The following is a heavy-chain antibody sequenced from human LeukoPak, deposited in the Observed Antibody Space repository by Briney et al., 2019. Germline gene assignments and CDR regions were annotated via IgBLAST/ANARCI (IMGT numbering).Heavy chain of an antibody. CDR2: IKQDGSEE. CDR3: ARDTEAVWGSYLTPAFDY. V-gene: IGHV3-7*01. CDR1: GFTFSSYW. J-gene: IGHJ4*02. Sequence: GGSLRLSCAASGFTFSSYWMSWVRQAPGKGLEWVANIKQDGSEEYYVDSVKGRFTISRDNAKNSLYLQMNSLRAEDTAVYYCARDTEAVWGSYLTPAFDYWGQGTLVTVSS. D-gene: IGHD3-16*02.